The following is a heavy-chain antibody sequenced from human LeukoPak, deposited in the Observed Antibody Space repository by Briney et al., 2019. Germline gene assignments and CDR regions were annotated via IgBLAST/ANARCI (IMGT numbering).Heavy chain of an antibody. V-gene: IGHV4-59*08. D-gene: IGHD4-23*01. CDR1: GGSMSPYH. CDR3: ARLRNSWFSGYFDY. CDR2: IYYSGST. J-gene: IGHJ4*02. Sequence: KSSETLSLTCTVSGGSMSPYHWGWIRQPPGKGLEWTGYIYYSGSTNYNPSLKGRVTISVDTSKNQFSLKLSSVTAADTAVYYCARLRNSWFSGYFDYWGQGTLVTVSS.